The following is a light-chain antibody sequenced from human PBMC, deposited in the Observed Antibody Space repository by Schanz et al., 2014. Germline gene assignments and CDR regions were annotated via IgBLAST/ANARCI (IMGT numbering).Light chain of an antibody. CDR1: QSVSTH. Sequence: DIQMTQSPSSLSASVGDRVTITCRASQSVSTHLSWYQQKPGKAPTLLIYSASSLETGAPSRFSGGGSGTDFTLTISSLQPEDVATYYCQKYNSAPRTFGQGTKVEIK. V-gene: IGKV1-39*01. CDR2: SAS. J-gene: IGKJ1*01. CDR3: QKYNSAPRT.